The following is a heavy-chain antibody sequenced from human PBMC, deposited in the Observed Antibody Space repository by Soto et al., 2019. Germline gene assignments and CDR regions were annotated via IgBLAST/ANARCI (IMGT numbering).Heavy chain of an antibody. CDR2: INTGKGNT. CDR1: GYTFTSCA. V-gene: IGHV1-3*04. Sequence: ASVKVSCKASGYTFTSCAMHWVRQAPGQSLEWMGWINTGKGNTKYSQNFQGRVTITSDTSASTAYMDLSSLRSEDTAMYYCARAGDDCSAAKCHVIDYWGQGTLVTVSS. D-gene: IGHD2-15*01. J-gene: IGHJ4*02. CDR3: ARAGDDCSAAKCHVIDY.